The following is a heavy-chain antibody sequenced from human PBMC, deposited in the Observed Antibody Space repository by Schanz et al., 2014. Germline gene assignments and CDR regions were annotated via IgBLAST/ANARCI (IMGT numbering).Heavy chain of an antibody. J-gene: IGHJ5*02. CDR2: IVPIAGIT. V-gene: IGHV1-69*04. CDR1: GGTFSSDT. CDR3: AREVGLYDRGWFAP. D-gene: IGHD3-22*01. Sequence: QVQLVQSGAEVKKPGSSVKVSCKASGGTFSSDTFSWVRQAPGQGLEWMGRIVPIAGITNYAQRFQGRVTITADKSSDTADMELSSLRSEDTAVYYCAREVGLYDRGWFAPWGQGTLXTVSS.